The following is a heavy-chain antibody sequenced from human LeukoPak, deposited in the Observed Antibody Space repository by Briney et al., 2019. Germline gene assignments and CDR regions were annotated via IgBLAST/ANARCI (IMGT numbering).Heavy chain of an antibody. V-gene: IGHV3-30*18. J-gene: IGHJ4*02. CDR1: GFTFSSYG. D-gene: IGHD3-10*01. Sequence: GRSLRLSCVASGFTFSSYGMHWDRQAPGKGLEWVAVISYDGSNKYYADSVKGRFTISRDNSKNTLYLQMNSLRAEDTAVYYCAKDHGESYYGSGSLFDYWGQGTLVTVSS. CDR2: ISYDGSNK. CDR3: AKDHGESYYGSGSLFDY.